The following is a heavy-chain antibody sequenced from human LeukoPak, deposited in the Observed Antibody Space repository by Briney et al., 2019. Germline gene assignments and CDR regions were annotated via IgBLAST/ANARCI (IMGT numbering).Heavy chain of an antibody. CDR3: ARGAVATIHARRYHAFDI. J-gene: IGHJ3*02. CDR2: INHSGST. Sequence: SETLSLTCAVYGGSFSGYYWSWIRQPPGKGLEWIGEINHSGSTNYNPSLKSRVTISVDTSKNQFSLKLSSVTAADTAVYYCARGAVATIHARRYHAFDIWGQGTMVTVSS. CDR1: GGSFSGYY. D-gene: IGHD5-12*01. V-gene: IGHV4-34*01.